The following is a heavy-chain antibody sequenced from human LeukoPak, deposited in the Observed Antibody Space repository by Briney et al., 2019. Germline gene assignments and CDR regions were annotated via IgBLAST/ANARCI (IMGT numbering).Heavy chain of an antibody. Sequence: GGSLRLSCTPSGFILGEDTMSWFRQAPGKGLEWVGFIRSKVHSGTAEYAASVKGRFTISRDDSKSIAYLQMNSLKIEDTAVYYCAREPKGRWLQFDSWGQGTLVTVSS. D-gene: IGHD5-24*01. J-gene: IGHJ4*02. CDR2: IRSKVHSGTA. CDR3: AREPKGRWLQFDS. CDR1: GFILGEDT. V-gene: IGHV3-49*03.